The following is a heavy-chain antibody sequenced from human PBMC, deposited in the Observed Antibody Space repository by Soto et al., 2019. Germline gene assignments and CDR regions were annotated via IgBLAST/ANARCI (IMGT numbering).Heavy chain of an antibody. CDR3: ARDSPYDSGGYDY. CDR1: GFTVSSNH. D-gene: IGHD3-22*01. J-gene: IGHJ4*02. Sequence: GGSLRLSCAASGFTVSSNHMSWVRQSPGKGLEWVSVIYSGGSTYYADSVKGRFTISRDNSKNTLYLHMNSLRAEDTAVYYCARDSPYDSGGYDYWGQGTLVTV. V-gene: IGHV3-53*01. CDR2: IYSGGST.